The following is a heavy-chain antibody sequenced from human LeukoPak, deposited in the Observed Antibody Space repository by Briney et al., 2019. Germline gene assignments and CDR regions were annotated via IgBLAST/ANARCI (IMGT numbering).Heavy chain of an antibody. CDR2: ITGNNGNT. CDR1: GYTFSGYG. V-gene: IGHV1-18*01. Sequence: GASVKVSCKTSGYTFSGYGISWVRQAPGQGLEWMGWITGNNGNTNHAPSLQGRVTMTTDTSTNTVYMELTSLKSDDTAVYYCARDQRNSGSYRFEYWGQGTPVTVSS. J-gene: IGHJ4*02. D-gene: IGHD1-26*01. CDR3: ARDQRNSGSYRFEY.